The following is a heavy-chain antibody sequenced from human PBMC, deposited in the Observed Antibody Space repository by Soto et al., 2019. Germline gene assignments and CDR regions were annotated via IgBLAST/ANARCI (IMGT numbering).Heavy chain of an antibody. J-gene: IGHJ5*02. CDR1: GFTFSSYA. CDR3: SRSSSPRVNWFDP. V-gene: IGHV3-23*01. CDR2: ISGSGGST. Sequence: PGGSLRLSCAASGFTFSSYAVSWVRQAPGKGLEWVSAISGSGGSTYYADSVKGRFTISRDNSKNTLYLQMNSLRAEDTAVYYCSRSSSPRVNWFDPWGQGTLVTVSS. D-gene: IGHD6-13*01.